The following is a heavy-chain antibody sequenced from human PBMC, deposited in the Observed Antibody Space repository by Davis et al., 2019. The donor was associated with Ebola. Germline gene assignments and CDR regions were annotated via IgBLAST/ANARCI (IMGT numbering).Heavy chain of an antibody. J-gene: IGHJ4*02. CDR1: GDSVSSNSAA. CDR3: AREVAGFDY. V-gene: IGHV6-1*01. Sequence: SCGISGDSVSSNSAAWHWIRQSPSRGLEWLGKTYFRSKWFDDFAVSVKSRITINPDTSKNQFSLQLNSVTPDDTAVYYCAREVAGFDYWGQGTLVTVSS. CDR2: TYFRSKWFD.